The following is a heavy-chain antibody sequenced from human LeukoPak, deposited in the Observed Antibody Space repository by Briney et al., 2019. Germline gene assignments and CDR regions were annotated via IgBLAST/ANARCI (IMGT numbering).Heavy chain of an antibody. CDR1: DGSMSPYY. CDR2: IHYGGSS. D-gene: IGHD6-13*01. Sequence: KSSETLSLTCSVSDGSMSPYYWNWIRQPPGKGLEWVGYIHYGGSSNYNPSLKSRVTISLDTSKNQVSLKLTSVTAADTAVYYCARSFAYSSSRFDPWGQGTLVTVSS. CDR3: ARSFAYSSSRFDP. J-gene: IGHJ5*02. V-gene: IGHV4-59*08.